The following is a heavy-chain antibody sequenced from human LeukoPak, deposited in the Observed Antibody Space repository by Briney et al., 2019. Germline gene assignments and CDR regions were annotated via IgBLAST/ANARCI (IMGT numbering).Heavy chain of an antibody. CDR3: AIDDCSGGSCYSG. Sequence: SETLSLTCTVSGGSISSYYWSSIRQPAGKGLEWIGRIYTSGSTNYNPSLKSRVTMSVDTSKNQFSLRLSSVTAADTAVYYCAIDDCSGGSCYSGWGQGTLVTLSS. CDR2: IYTSGST. CDR1: GGSISSYY. J-gene: IGHJ4*02. V-gene: IGHV4-4*07. D-gene: IGHD2-15*01.